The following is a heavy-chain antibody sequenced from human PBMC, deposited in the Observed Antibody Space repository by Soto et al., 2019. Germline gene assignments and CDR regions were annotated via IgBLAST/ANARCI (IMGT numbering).Heavy chain of an antibody. Sequence: QVQLQESGPGLVKPSETLSLTCTVSGGSISSYYWSCIRQPQGKGLVWIGYIYYSGSTNYNPSLKSRVTISVDTSKNQFSLKLSSVTAADTAVYYCARSGSGYQFDYWGQGTLVTVSS. J-gene: IGHJ4*02. CDR3: ARSGSGYQFDY. CDR1: GGSISSYY. CDR2: IYYSGST. V-gene: IGHV4-59*01. D-gene: IGHD3-3*01.